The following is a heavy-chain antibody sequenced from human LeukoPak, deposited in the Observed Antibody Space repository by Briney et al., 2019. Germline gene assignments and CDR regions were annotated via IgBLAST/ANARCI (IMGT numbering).Heavy chain of an antibody. Sequence: PGGSLRLSCTASGFTFSTYAMTWVRQAPGKGLEWGSAISASGGNSYYADSVKGRFTMSRDNSKNTLYLQMNNLRAEDTAVYYCAKGDYDRSGTFDYWGQGTLVTVSS. D-gene: IGHD3-22*01. CDR2: ISASGGNS. J-gene: IGHJ4*02. V-gene: IGHV3-23*01. CDR3: AKGDYDRSGTFDY. CDR1: GFTFSTYA.